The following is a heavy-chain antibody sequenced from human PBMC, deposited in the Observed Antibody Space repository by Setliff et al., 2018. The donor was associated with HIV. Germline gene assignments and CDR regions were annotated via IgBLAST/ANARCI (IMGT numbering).Heavy chain of an antibody. CDR2: IVPILNTG. J-gene: IGHJ3*02. Sequence: SVKVSCKASGGTFRSHEISWVRQAPGQGLEWMGGIVPILNTGNYAPKFQGRVTMTTDTSTSTGYMELRSLRSDDTAMYYCARGGSLFTMTTHPFDIWGQGTMVTVSS. CDR3: ARGGSLFTMTTHPFDI. D-gene: IGHD3-22*01. CDR1: GGTFRSHE. V-gene: IGHV1-69*05.